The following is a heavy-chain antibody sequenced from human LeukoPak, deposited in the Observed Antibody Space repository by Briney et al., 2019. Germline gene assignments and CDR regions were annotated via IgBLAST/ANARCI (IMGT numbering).Heavy chain of an antibody. D-gene: IGHD4-23*01. CDR2: ISAYNDNT. J-gene: IGHJ4*02. CDR3: ATGVRWDFDY. Sequence: ASVKVSCKASGYTLNSFGISWVRQAPGQGLEWMGWISAYNDNTNYAQNLQGRVTMTTDTSTSTAYMELRSLRSDDTAVYFCATGVRWDFDYWGQGSLVTVSS. V-gene: IGHV1-18*01. CDR1: GYTLNSFG.